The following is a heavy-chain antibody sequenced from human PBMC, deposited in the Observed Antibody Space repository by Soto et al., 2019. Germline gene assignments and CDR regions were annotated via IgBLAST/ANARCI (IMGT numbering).Heavy chain of an antibody. V-gene: IGHV1-69*01. CDR3: ARDYVLFTEGPSGYQKYYFDY. J-gene: IGHJ4*02. D-gene: IGHD3-22*01. CDR1: GGTFSGYA. CDR2: IIPIFGTA. Sequence: QVQLVQSGAEVKKPGSSVKVSCKASGGTFSGYAISWVRQAPGQGLEWMGGIIPIFGTANYAQKFQGRVTITADESTSTAYMELSSLRSEDTAVYYCARDYVLFTEGPSGYQKYYFDYWGQGTLVTVSS.